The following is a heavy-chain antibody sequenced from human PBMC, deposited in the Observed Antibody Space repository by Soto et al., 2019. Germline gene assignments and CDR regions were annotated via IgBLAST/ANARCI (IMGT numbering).Heavy chain of an antibody. CDR3: ARDPGPRAAAIRGLGWFDP. CDR2: IKQDESEK. Sequence: GALRLSCAASGFTFSGYWMAWVRQAPGKGLEWVASIKQDESEKFYVDSVKGRFTISRDNAKNTVYLQMNGLRAEDTAVYYCARDPGPRAAAIRGLGWFDPWGQGTLVTVSS. V-gene: IGHV3-7*03. D-gene: IGHD2-2*01. J-gene: IGHJ5*02. CDR1: GFTFSGYW.